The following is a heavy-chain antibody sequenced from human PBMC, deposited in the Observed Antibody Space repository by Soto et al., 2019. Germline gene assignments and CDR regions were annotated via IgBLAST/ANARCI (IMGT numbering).Heavy chain of an antibody. Sequence: GGSLRLSCAASGFTFSSYSLNWVRQAPGKGLEWISYIGVSSTAKTYADSVRGRFTIPRDNSKNTLYLQMNSLGAEDTVLYYCAGAPGNHEAIDYWGQGTLVTVSS. CDR3: AGAPGNHEAIDY. CDR1: GFTFSSYS. J-gene: IGHJ4*02. CDR2: IGVSSTAK. D-gene: IGHD1-1*01. V-gene: IGHV3-48*01.